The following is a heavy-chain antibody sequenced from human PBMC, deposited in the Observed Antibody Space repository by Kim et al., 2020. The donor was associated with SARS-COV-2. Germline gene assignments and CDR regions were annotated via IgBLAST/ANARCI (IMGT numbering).Heavy chain of an antibody. D-gene: IGHD3-10*01. CDR2: IKEDGRTK. J-gene: IGHJ3*02. Sequence: GGSLRLSCAASGFTFSSSWMTWVRQAPGKGLEWVANIKEDGRTKYYVDSVKGRFTISRDNAQNSLYLQMNSLRTEDTAIYFCARARALVRGAIGGFDIWG. V-gene: IGHV3-7*03. CDR1: GFTFSSSW. CDR3: ARARALVRGAIGGFDI.